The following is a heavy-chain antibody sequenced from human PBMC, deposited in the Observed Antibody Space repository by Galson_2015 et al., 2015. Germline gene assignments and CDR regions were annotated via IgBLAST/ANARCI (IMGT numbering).Heavy chain of an antibody. CDR3: ARQRFRMDV. D-gene: IGHD5-24*01. J-gene: IGHJ6*02. CDR1: GFTFSSSW. Sequence: SLRLSCAASGFTFSSSWMSWARQPSGKGLEWVANIKEDGSEKNYVDSVKGRFTISRDNTKNSLYLQMNSLRAEDTAVYYCARQRFRMDVWGQGTTVTVSS. CDR2: IKEDGSEK. V-gene: IGHV3-7*01.